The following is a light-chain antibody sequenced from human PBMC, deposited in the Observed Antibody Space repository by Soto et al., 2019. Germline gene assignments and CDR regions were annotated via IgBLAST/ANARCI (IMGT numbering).Light chain of an antibody. J-gene: IGKJ2*01. CDR3: QQSYTAPYT. CDR2: YAS. V-gene: IGKV1-39*01. Sequence: DIQMTQSPPSLSPSVGDKVTITCRTSQDIRTFLNWYRQKPGKAPELLMYYASTLQSGVSSRLNGSGSGTDFTLTLTSLQPEDSATYYCQQSYTAPYTLGQRTKL. CDR1: QDIRTF.